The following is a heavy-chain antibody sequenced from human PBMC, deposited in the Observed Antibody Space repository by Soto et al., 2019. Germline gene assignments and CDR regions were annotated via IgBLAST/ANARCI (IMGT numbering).Heavy chain of an antibody. CDR3: ARGGGDNDFWSGYYS. J-gene: IGHJ4*02. Sequence: SETLSLTGTVSGGSISSDDYYWSWIRQPPGKGLEWIGYIYYSGSTYYNPSLKSRVTISVHTSKNQFSLKMSSVTAADTAVYYCARGGGDNDFWSGYYSWGQGTLVTVSS. D-gene: IGHD3-3*01. CDR1: GGSISSDDYY. CDR2: IYYSGST. V-gene: IGHV4-30-4*01.